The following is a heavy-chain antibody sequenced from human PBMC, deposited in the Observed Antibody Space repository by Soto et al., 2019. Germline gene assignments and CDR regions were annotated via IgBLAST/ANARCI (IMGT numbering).Heavy chain of an antibody. Sequence: EASVKVSCKASGYTLTDHYIHWVRQAPGQGLEWMGWLNPDSGATNYVLKFQGRVIMTTDTSINTAYMELRWLTSDDTAVYYCARDPATQGWFDPWGQGTLVTVSS. CDR2: LNPDSGAT. J-gene: IGHJ5*02. CDR1: GYTLTDHY. D-gene: IGHD2-15*01. V-gene: IGHV1-2*02. CDR3: ARDPATQGWFDP.